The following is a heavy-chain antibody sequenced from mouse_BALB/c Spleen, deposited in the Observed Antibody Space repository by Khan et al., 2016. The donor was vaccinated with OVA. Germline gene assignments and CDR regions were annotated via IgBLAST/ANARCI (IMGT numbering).Heavy chain of an antibody. CDR2: INPNNGGT. J-gene: IGHJ3*01. CDR1: GYTFSSYY. V-gene: IGHV1S81*02. CDR3: TRSGYGSFAY. D-gene: IGHD2-2*01. Sequence: QVQLKESGAELEKPGASVKLSCKASGYTFSSYYMYWVKQRPGQGLEWIGEINPNNGGTNFNEKFKSKAALTVDKSSTTAYMQLSSLTSEDSAVYYCTRSGYGSFAYWGQGTLVTVST.